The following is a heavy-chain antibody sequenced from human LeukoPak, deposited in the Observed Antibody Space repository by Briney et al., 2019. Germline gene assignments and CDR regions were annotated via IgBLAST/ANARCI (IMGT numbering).Heavy chain of an antibody. Sequence: GGSLRLSCAASGFTFTNYNMNWVRQAPGKGLEWVSSISSSSSYIYYADSVKGRFTIPRDNAKNSLYLQMNSLRAEDTAVYYCARGAHYYYDSSGYSYGDDYWGQGTLVTVSS. CDR3: ARGAHYYYDSSGYSYGDDY. D-gene: IGHD3-22*01. CDR1: GFTFTNYN. V-gene: IGHV3-21*01. CDR2: ISSSSSYI. J-gene: IGHJ4*02.